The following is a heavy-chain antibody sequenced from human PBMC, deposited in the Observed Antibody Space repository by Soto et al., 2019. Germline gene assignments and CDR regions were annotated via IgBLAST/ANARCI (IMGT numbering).Heavy chain of an antibody. CDR1: GGTFSSYA. Sequence: QLVQSGAEVKKPGSSVRVSCKASGGTFSSYAINWVRQAPGHGLEWMGGVIPIFGTTTYAQKFEGRVTITADGSTTTAYMALNSLRSDDTAVYFCARSYGSGSYDSFDPWGQGTLVSVSS. CDR3: ARSYGSGSYDSFDP. V-gene: IGHV1-69*01. J-gene: IGHJ5*02. CDR2: VIPIFGTT. D-gene: IGHD3-10*01.